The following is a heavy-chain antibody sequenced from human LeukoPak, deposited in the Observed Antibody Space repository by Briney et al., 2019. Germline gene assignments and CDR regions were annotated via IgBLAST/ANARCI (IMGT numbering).Heavy chain of an antibody. CDR1: GGTFSSYA. CDR3: AREQNSYGYFDY. Sequence: SVKVSCKASGGTFSSYAISWVRQAPGQGLEWMGGIIPIFGTANYAQKFQGRVTITADESTSTAYMELSSLGSEDTAVYYCAREQNSYGYFDYWGQGTLVTVSS. CDR2: IIPIFGTA. D-gene: IGHD5-18*01. V-gene: IGHV1-69*13. J-gene: IGHJ4*02.